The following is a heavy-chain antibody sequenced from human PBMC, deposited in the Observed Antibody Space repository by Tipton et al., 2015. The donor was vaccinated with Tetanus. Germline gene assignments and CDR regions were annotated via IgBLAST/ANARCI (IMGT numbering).Heavy chain of an antibody. CDR3: AGEGSLEWLGPVYS. J-gene: IGHJ4*02. V-gene: IGHV3-33*01. CDR1: GFTFNGYG. Sequence: SLRLSCAASGFTFNGYGMHWVRQAPGKGLEWLALVWYDGSRQYYADSVKGRFTISRDKSKNTVDLQMKNLRDEDTAVYYCAGEGSLEWLGPVYSWGQGTLVAVSS. CDR2: VWYDGSRQ. D-gene: IGHD3-3*01.